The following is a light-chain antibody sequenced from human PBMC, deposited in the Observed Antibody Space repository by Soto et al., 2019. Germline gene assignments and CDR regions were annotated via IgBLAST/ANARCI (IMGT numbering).Light chain of an antibody. V-gene: IGKV3-20*01. CDR2: GAS. J-gene: IGKJ1*01. CDR3: QQNGSSRWT. Sequence: ENALTQFPSTPSLYPGERATVCCRASPSVSSNYVAWYQQKPGQAPRLLVYGASSRATGIPDRFSGSGSATDFTRTIIRLEPEYCAVYYCQQNGSSRWTFGQGTKVDIK. CDR1: PSVSSNY.